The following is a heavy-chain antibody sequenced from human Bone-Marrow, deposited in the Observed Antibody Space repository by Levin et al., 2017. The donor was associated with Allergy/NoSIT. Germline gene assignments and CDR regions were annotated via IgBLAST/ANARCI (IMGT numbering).Heavy chain of an antibody. CDR2: IDWDDDK. CDR3: ARIWGAVGKFGFDP. V-gene: IGHV2-70*01. Sequence: QTLSLTCTFPGFSLSTCGMCVSWIRQPPGKALEWLALIDWDDDKYYSTSLKTRLTISKDTSKNQVVLTMTNMDPVDTATYYCARIWGAVGKFGFDPWGQGTLVTVSS. CDR1: GFSLSTCGMC. D-gene: IGHD3-16*01. J-gene: IGHJ5*02.